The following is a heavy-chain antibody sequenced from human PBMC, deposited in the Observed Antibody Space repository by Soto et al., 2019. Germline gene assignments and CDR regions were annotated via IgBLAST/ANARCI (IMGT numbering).Heavy chain of an antibody. CDR3: ARGGTMIGQFEY. V-gene: IGHV1-69*01. J-gene: IGHJ4*02. CDR2: IIPVFGSG. CDR1: GGSFSNNA. Sequence: QVQLVQSGAEVKKPGSSVKVSCKASGGSFSNNAIAWVRRAPGQGLEWMGGIIPVFGSGNHAQKFQGRVTITADESTTTAYMELSSLTSEYTAVYYWARGGTMIGQFEYWGQGTLVTVSS. D-gene: IGHD3-22*01.